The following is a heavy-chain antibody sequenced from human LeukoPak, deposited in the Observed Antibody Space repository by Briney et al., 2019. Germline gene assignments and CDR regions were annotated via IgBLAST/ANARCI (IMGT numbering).Heavy chain of an antibody. CDR2: IYYSGST. J-gene: IGHJ5*02. V-gene: IGHV4-39*07. D-gene: IGHD5-18*01. Sequence: SETLSLTCTVSGGSISSSSYYWGWIRQPPGKGLEWIGSIYYSGSTYYNPSLKSRVTISVDTSKNQISLRLDSVTAADTAVYFCARDLGVDTSQMTDIWGTSLGWFDPWGQGTLVTVSS. CDR3: ARDLGVDTSQMTDIWGTSLGWFDP. CDR1: GGSISSSSYY.